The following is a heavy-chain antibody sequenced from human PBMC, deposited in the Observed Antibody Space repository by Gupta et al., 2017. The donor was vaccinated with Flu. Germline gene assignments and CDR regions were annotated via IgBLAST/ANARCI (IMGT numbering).Heavy chain of an antibody. CDR1: GYTFTSYY. Sequence: SGYTFTSYYVHWVRQAPGRGLEWMGIINSSGGSRRYAQKCRDRLTVTRDTSTSTVYMQLSNLTSDDTAVYYCSRGAGYGRSARYDDWGQGTLVAVST. V-gene: IGHV1-46*01. CDR2: INSSGGSR. CDR3: SRGAGYGRSARYDD. J-gene: IGHJ1*01. D-gene: IGHD6-13*01.